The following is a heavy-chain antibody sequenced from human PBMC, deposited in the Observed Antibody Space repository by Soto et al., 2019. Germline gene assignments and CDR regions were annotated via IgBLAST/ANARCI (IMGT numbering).Heavy chain of an antibody. CDR3: ARDRVAGIWGDAFDI. CDR1: GYTXTNHG. CDR2: INPYNANT. D-gene: IGHD3-16*01. Sequence: SXKVSFKTSGYTXTNHGINLVRQAPGQGLEWMGWINPYNANTNYAQKLQGRVTMTTDTSTSTAYMDLRRLTSDDTAVYYCARDRVAGIWGDAFDIWGQGTMV. J-gene: IGHJ3*02. V-gene: IGHV1-18*04.